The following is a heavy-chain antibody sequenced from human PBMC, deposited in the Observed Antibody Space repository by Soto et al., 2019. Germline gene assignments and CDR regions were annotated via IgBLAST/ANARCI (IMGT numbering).Heavy chain of an antibody. V-gene: IGHV4-31*03. Sequence: QVLLQESGPGLMKPSQTLSLTCTVSGLSISSASYYWSWIRQHPGKALEWVGNIYYNGSTYYSPSLKSGVTVWVDTSKNQFSLRLTSVTAADTAVYYCARYRTSGSWSKFDYWGRGPLVSVSS. CDR3: ARYRTSGSWSKFDY. CDR1: GLSISSASYY. D-gene: IGHD6-25*01. J-gene: IGHJ4*02. CDR2: IYYNGST.